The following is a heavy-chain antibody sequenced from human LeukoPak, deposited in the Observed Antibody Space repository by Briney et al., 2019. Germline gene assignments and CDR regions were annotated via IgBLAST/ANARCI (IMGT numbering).Heavy chain of an antibody. J-gene: IGHJ3*02. CDR2: IKSKTDGGTK. CDR1: GFTFSNAW. CDR3: ARRRPKQWLVRRVGTAFDI. Sequence: GGSLRLSCAASGFTFSNAWMSWVRQAPGKGLEWVGRIKSKTDGGTKDYAAPVKGRFTISRDDSKNTLYLQMNSLKTEDTAVYYCARRRPKQWLVRRVGTAFDIWGQGTMVTVSS. D-gene: IGHD6-19*01. V-gene: IGHV3-15*01.